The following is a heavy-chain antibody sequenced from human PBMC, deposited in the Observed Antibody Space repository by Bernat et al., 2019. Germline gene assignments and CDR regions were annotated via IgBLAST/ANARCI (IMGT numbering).Heavy chain of an antibody. CDR3: ARARYYDFWSGYLDNWFDP. CDR1: GGSISSNTYY. J-gene: IGHJ5*02. V-gene: IGHV4-39*07. Sequence: QLQLQESGPGLVKPSETLSLTCPVSGGSISSNTYYWDWIRQPPGKGLEWIGEINHSGSTNYNPSLKSRVTISVDTSKNQFSLKLSSVTAADTAVYYCARARYYDFWSGYLDNWFDPWGQGTLVTVSS. D-gene: IGHD3-3*01. CDR2: INHSGST.